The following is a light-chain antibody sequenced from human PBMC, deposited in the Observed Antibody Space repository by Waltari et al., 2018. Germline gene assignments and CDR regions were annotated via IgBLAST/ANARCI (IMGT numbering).Light chain of an antibody. Sequence: EIVLTQSPDTLSLSPGETATLSCRASQSVSRALVWYQQKPGQAPRLLIYDASRRAPGIPDRFSGSGSGTDFSLTISRLEPEDFAVYYCQKYERLPATFGQGTKVEIK. CDR3: QKYERLPAT. V-gene: IGKV3-20*01. CDR2: DAS. J-gene: IGKJ1*01. CDR1: QSVSRA.